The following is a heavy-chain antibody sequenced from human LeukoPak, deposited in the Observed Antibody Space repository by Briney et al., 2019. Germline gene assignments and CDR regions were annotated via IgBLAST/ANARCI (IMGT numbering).Heavy chain of an antibody. V-gene: IGHV1-18*01. J-gene: IGHJ6*02. CDR2: ISAYNGNT. Sequence: GAPVKVSCKASGYTFTSYGISWVRQAPGQGLEWMGWISAYNGNTNYAQKFQGRVTMTRDTSTSTVYMELSSLRSEDTAVYYCARDLVGIAAAGSQTYYYYYGMDVWGQGTTVTVSS. D-gene: IGHD6-13*01. CDR1: GYTFTSYG. CDR3: ARDLVGIAAAGSQTYYYYYGMDV.